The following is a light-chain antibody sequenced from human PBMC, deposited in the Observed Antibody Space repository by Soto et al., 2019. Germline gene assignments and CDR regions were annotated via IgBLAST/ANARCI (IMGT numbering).Light chain of an antibody. CDR1: QSVSSN. CDR2: GAS. V-gene: IGKV3D-15*01. CDR3: QQYNNWPPIT. J-gene: IGKJ5*01. Sequence: EIVMTQSPATLSVSPGERATLSCRASQSVSSNLAWYLQNPGQSPRLLIYGASPRATGIPARFSGGGSGTEFTLTISSLQSEDFAVYYWQQYNNWPPITFGQGTRLEIK.